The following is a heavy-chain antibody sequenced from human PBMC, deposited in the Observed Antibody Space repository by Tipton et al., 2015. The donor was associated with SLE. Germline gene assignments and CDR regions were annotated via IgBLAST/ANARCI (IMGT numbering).Heavy chain of an antibody. Sequence: TLSLTCTVSGGSITSGSYYWAWIRQPAGEGLEWIWHMYIRGSNNYNPPLKGRVTISENTSKNQLSLKLNSVTAADTSVYYCARDMDALPSSCWSGIAHCGQGILVTVSS. CDR1: GGSITSGSYY. CDR2: MYIRGSN. J-gene: IGHJ5*02. D-gene: IGHD2-2*01. V-gene: IGHV4-61*09. CDR3: ARDMDALPSSCWSGIAH.